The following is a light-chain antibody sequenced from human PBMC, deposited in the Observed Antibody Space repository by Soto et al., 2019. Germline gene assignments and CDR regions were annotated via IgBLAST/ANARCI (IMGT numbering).Light chain of an antibody. Sequence: ENVLTQSPGTLSLSPGERATLSCRASQSVDSSYLAWYQQKPGQAPRLLIYGTSSRATGIPDRFSGSGSGTDFTLTINRLEPEDFAVYYCQQYGSSIYTFGQGTKLEIK. CDR1: QSVDSSY. CDR2: GTS. V-gene: IGKV3-20*01. CDR3: QQYGSSIYT. J-gene: IGKJ2*01.